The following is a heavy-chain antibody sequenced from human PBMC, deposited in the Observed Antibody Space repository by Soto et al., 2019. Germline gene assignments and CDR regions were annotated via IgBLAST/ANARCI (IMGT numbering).Heavy chain of an antibody. CDR1: GLTFNKYG. CDR3: ARSAWGYCTSTRCPYIDY. Sequence: WGSLRLSCATSGLTFNKYGMSWVRQAPGKGLEWVSTITGSGGKTYYADSVRGRFTVSRDNSKNTLYLDMSSLRAEDAAVYFCARSAWGYCTSTRCPYIDYWGQGTLVTVSS. V-gene: IGHV3-23*01. CDR2: ITGSGGKT. D-gene: IGHD2-2*01. J-gene: IGHJ4*02.